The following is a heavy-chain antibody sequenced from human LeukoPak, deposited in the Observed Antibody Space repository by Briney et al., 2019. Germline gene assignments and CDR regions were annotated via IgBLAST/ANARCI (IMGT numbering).Heavy chain of an antibody. V-gene: IGHV3-30*03. D-gene: IGHD2-21*02. CDR3: AGTTCGGDCYSEY. CDR2: ISYDGSNK. CDR1: GFTFSSYG. Sequence: GGSLRLSCAASGFTFSSYGMHWVRQAPGKGLEWVAVISYDGSNKYYADSVKGRFTISRDNSKNTLYLQMNSLRAEDTAVYYCAGTTCGGDCYSEYWGQGTQVTVSS. J-gene: IGHJ4*02.